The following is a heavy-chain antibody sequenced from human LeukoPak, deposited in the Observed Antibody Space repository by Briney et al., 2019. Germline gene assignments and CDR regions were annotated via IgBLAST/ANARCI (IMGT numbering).Heavy chain of an antibody. D-gene: IGHD3-22*01. CDR1: GYTFTSYG. CDR3: AVNAYYYDSSGYYYAL. V-gene: IGHV1-18*01. J-gene: IGHJ4*02. CDR2: ISAYNGNT. Sequence: ASVTVSCKASGYTFTSYGISWVRQAPGQGLEWMGWISAYNGNTNYAQKLQGRVTMTTDTSTSTAYMELRSLRSDDTAVYYCAVNAYYYDSSGYYYALWGQGTLVTVSS.